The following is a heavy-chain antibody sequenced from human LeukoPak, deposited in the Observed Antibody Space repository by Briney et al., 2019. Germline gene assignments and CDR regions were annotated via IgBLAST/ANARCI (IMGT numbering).Heavy chain of an antibody. J-gene: IGHJ4*02. CDR3: AKGDSGWYGFDY. CDR2: ISWNSGSI. CDR1: GFTFDDYA. V-gene: IGHV3-9*03. D-gene: IGHD6-19*01. Sequence: PGGSLRLSCAASGFTFDDYAMHWVRQAPGKGLEWVPGISWNSGSIGYADSVKGRFTISRDNAKNSLYLQMNSLRAEDMALYYCAKGDSGWYGFDYWGQGTLVTVSS.